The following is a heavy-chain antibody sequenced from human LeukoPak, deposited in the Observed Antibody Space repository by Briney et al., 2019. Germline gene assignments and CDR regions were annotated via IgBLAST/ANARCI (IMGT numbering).Heavy chain of an antibody. CDR1: GYTFTTSD. D-gene: IGHD3-16*01. CDR2: MNPNSGDT. V-gene: IGHV1-8*01. Sequence: ASVKVSCKTSGYTFTTSDINLVRQAPGQGLEWMGWMNPNSGDTSYGQKFRGRVTMTRTTSISTAYMELSRLRPYDTAVYSCAGTPTSMIILTSWGQGTLVTVSS. CDR3: AGTPTSMIILTS. J-gene: IGHJ4*02.